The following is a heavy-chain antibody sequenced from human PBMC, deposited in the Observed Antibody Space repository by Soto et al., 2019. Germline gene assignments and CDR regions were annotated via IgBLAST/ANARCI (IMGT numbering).Heavy chain of an antibody. CDR2: MYHSGST. J-gene: IGHJ3*02. Sequence: SETLSLTCAVSGGSISSGGYSWSWIRQPPGKGLEWIGYMYHSGSTYYNPSLKSRVTISVDKSKNQFSLKLSSVTAADTAVYYCARVPPSLDAFDIWGQGTMVTVSS. CDR1: GGSISSGGYS. V-gene: IGHV4-30-2*01. CDR3: ARVPPSLDAFDI.